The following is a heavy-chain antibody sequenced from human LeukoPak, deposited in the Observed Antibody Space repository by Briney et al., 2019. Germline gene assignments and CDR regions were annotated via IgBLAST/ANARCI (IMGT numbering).Heavy chain of an antibody. V-gene: IGHV1-18*01. CDR1: GYTFTSYG. J-gene: IGHJ4*02. CDR3: TTHHYYDSSGYYTPFDY. Sequence: ASVKVSRKASGYTFTSYGISWVRQAPGQGLEWMGWISAYNGNTNYAQKLQGRVTMTTDTSTSTAYMELRSLRSDDTAVYYCTTHHYYDSSGYYTPFDYWGQGTLVTVSS. CDR2: ISAYNGNT. D-gene: IGHD3-22*01.